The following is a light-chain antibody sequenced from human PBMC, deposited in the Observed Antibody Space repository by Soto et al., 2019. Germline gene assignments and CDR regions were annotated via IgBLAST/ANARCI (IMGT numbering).Light chain of an antibody. Sequence: QSVLTQPASVSGSPGQSLTISCTGTSSDIGGYNYVSWYQQHPGKAPKLMLYDVVARPSGISSRFSGSKSGNTASLTISGLQAEDEADYYCSSYISTSTLVFGTGTQLTVL. J-gene: IGLJ1*01. CDR3: SSYISTSTLV. V-gene: IGLV2-14*01. CDR2: DVV. CDR1: SSDIGGYNY.